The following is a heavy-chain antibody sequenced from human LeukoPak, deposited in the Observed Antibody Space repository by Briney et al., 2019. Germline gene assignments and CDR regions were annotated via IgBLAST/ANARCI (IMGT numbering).Heavy chain of an antibody. CDR3: ASGNKNWFDP. CDR1: GGSFSGYY. D-gene: IGHD1/OR15-1a*01. Sequence: SETLSLTCAVYGGSFSGYYWSWIRQPPGKGLEWIGEINHSGSTNYNPSLKSRVTISVDTSKNQFSLKLSSVTAADTAVYYCASGNKNWFDPWGQGTLVTVSS. J-gene: IGHJ5*02. CDR2: INHSGST. V-gene: IGHV4-34*01.